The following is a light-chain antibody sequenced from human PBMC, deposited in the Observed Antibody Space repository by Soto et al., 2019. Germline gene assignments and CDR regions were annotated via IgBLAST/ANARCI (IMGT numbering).Light chain of an antibody. CDR1: QSINSE. CDR3: HQGDNWPLT. J-gene: IGKJ2*01. CDR2: GAS. Sequence: EIVMTQSPATLSLSPGESATLSCRASQSINSELAWYQQKPGQHPRLLIYGASTRATGVPARFTGSESGSEFALTISGLQSEDLAVYYCHQGDNWPLTFGQGTRLEI. V-gene: IGKV3-15*01.